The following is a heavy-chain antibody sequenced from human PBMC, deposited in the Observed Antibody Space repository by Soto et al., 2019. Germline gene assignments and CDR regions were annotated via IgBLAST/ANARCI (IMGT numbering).Heavy chain of an antibody. Sequence: QMQLVQSGAEVKKPGSSVKVSCKASGGPFSSYATSWVRQAPGQGLEWMGGIIPMYGKTDYAQKFQGRITISADESTSTAYMELSSLRSEDTAVYYCAREAVACLLGAFDIWGQGTMVTVSS. V-gene: IGHV1-69*01. J-gene: IGHJ3*02. CDR3: AREAVACLLGAFDI. CDR2: IIPMYGKT. CDR1: GGPFSSYA. D-gene: IGHD6-19*01.